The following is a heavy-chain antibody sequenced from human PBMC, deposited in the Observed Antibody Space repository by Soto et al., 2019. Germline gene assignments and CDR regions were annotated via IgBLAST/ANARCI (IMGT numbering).Heavy chain of an antibody. Sequence: QVQLVQSGAEVKKPGASVKVSCKASGYTFTSYAMHWVRQAPGQRLEWMGWINAGNGNTKYSQKFQGRVTITRDTSASRAYMELSSLRSEDTAVYYCARVRGNWELLFDYWGQGTLVTVSS. CDR3: ARVRGNWELLFDY. D-gene: IGHD1-26*01. CDR2: INAGNGNT. V-gene: IGHV1-3*01. J-gene: IGHJ4*02. CDR1: GYTFTSYA.